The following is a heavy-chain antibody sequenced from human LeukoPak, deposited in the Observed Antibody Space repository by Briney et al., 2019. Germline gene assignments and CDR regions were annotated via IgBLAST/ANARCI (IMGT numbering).Heavy chain of an antibody. D-gene: IGHD2-15*01. CDR2: INHSGST. J-gene: IGHJ5*02. Sequence: SETLSLTCAVYGGSFSGYYWSWIRQSPGKGLEWVGEINHSGSTNYNPSLKSRVTISVDTSKNQFSLKLSSVTAADTAVYYCARGSCSGGSCYSPRFDPWGQGTLVTVSS. CDR1: GGSFSGYY. V-gene: IGHV4-34*01. CDR3: ARGSCSGGSCYSPRFDP.